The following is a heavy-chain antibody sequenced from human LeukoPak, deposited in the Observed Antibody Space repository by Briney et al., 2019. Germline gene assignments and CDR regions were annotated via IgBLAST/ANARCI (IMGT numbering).Heavy chain of an antibody. CDR1: GYTFTSYA. D-gene: IGHD6-13*01. V-gene: IGHV1-3*01. Sequence: ASVTVSCTASGYTFTSYAMHWVRQAPGQRLEWMGWINAGNGNTKYSQKFQGRVTITRDTSASTAYMELSSLRSEDTAVYYCARVGVYSWFDPWGQGTLVTVSS. CDR2: INAGNGNT. J-gene: IGHJ5*02. CDR3: ARVGVYSWFDP.